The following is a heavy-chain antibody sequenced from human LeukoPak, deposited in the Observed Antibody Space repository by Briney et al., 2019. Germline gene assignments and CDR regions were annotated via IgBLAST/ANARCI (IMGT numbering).Heavy chain of an antibody. CDR2: IFHSGNS. J-gene: IGHJ4*02. CDR1: SYSISSGSY. CDR3: ARVTYVDDMLYQYFDY. Sequence: SETLSLTCAVSSYSISSGSYWGWTRQSPGKGLEWVGSIFHSGNSYYKPSLKSRLTMSVDTSKNQFSLKLTSVTAADTALYYCARVTYVDDMLYQYFDYWGQGILVTVSS. D-gene: IGHD4-17*01. V-gene: IGHV4-38-2*01.